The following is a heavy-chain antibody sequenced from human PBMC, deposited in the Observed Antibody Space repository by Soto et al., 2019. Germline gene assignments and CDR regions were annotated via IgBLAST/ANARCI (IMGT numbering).Heavy chain of an antibody. D-gene: IGHD3-22*01. CDR3: ARAHHYDSSGHFLSY. J-gene: IGHJ4*02. Sequence: AAVKVSCKASGYTFTSYGISWVRQAPGQGLEWMGWISAYNGNTNYAQKLQGRVTMTTDTSTSTAYMELRSLRSDDTAVYYCARAHHYDSSGHFLSYWGQGTLVTVSS. CDR1: GYTFTSYG. V-gene: IGHV1-18*01. CDR2: ISAYNGNT.